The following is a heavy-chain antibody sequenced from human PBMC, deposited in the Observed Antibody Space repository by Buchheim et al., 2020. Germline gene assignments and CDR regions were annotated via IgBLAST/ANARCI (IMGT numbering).Heavy chain of an antibody. Sequence: QVQLQESGPGLVKPSETLSLTCTVSGGSISSYYWSWIRQPPGKGLEWIGYIYYSGSTNYNPSLKSRVTISVDPSKNQSSLKLSSVTAADTAVYYCARVTYDFWSGYSSLFDYWGQGTL. CDR1: GGSISSYY. J-gene: IGHJ4*02. D-gene: IGHD3-3*01. CDR2: IYYSGST. CDR3: ARVTYDFWSGYSSLFDY. V-gene: IGHV4-59*01.